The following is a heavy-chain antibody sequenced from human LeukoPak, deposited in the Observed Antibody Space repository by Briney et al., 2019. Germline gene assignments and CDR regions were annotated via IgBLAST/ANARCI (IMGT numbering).Heavy chain of an antibody. Sequence: GGSLTLSCAASGCTFSSYWMHWLRQAPGKGLMWVSRIKSDGSTTSYADSVKGRFTISRDNAKNTLFLQMNRLTAEDTAVYYCARDYISGAFDPWGQGTLVTVSS. V-gene: IGHV3-74*01. CDR2: IKSDGSTT. J-gene: IGHJ5*02. CDR3: ARDYISGAFDP. CDR1: GCTFSSYW. D-gene: IGHD6-19*01.